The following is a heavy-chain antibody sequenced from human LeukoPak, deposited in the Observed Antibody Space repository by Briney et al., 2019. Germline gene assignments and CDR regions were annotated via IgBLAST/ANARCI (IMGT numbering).Heavy chain of an antibody. CDR1: GFTFSTYA. V-gene: IGHV3-7*05. J-gene: IGHJ4*02. D-gene: IGHD3-3*01. CDR2: IKQDGNEK. CDR3: ARDLSYDYWSGYKGSFDI. Sequence: GGSLRLSCAASGFTFSTYAMSWVRQAPGKGLEGVADIKQDGNEKYYVDSVKGRFTISRDNAKNSLYLQMNSLRADDTAIYYCARDLSYDYWSGYKGSFDIWGQGTLVTVSS.